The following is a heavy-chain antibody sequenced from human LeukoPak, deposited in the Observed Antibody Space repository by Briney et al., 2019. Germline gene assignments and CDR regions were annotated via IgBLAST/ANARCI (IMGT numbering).Heavy chain of an antibody. CDR2: IYSGGST. D-gene: IGHD3-22*01. CDR3: ARDGGYYDSSVLDAFDI. CDR1: GFTFNTYW. V-gene: IGHV3-66*01. J-gene: IGHJ3*02. Sequence: GGSLRLSCAASGFTFNTYWMTWVRQAPGKGLEWVSVIYSGGSTYYADSVKGRFTISRDNSKNTLYLQMNSLRAEDTAVYYCARDGGYYDSSVLDAFDIWGQGTMVTVSS.